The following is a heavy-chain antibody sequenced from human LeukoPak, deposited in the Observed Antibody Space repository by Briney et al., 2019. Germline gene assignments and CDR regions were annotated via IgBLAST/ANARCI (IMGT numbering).Heavy chain of an antibody. CDR1: GFIFSDYE. J-gene: IGHJ4*02. V-gene: IGHV3-74*03. CDR2: ILADGTTT. CDR3: ARGNYGFDY. D-gene: IGHD1-7*01. Sequence: GGSLRLSCAASGFIFSDYEMYWVRQAPGKGLVWVSRILADGTTTMYADSVKGRVTISRDNAKNTLYLQMNSLRAEDTAAYYCARGNYGFDYWGQGTLVIVSS.